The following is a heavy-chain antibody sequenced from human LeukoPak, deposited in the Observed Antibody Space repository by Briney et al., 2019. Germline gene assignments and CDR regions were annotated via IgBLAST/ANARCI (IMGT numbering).Heavy chain of an antibody. V-gene: IGHV1-69*01. CDR2: IIPIFGTA. Sequence: SVKVSCKASGGTFSSYAISWVRQAPGQGLEWMGGIIPIFGTANYAQKFQGRVTITADESTSTAYVELSSLRSEDTAVYYCARGYCSSTSCYESNWFDPWGQGTLVTVSS. CDR1: GGTFSSYA. D-gene: IGHD2-2*01. CDR3: ARGYCSSTSCYESNWFDP. J-gene: IGHJ5*02.